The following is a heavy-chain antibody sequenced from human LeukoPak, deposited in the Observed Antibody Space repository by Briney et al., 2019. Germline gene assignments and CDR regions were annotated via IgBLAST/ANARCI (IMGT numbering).Heavy chain of an antibody. V-gene: IGHV1-2*02. D-gene: IGHD3-10*01. CDR3: ARSWGLMVRGVTPLQVPDY. CDR2: INPNSGGT. CDR1: GYTFTGYY. J-gene: IGHJ4*02. Sequence: ASVKVSCTASGYTFTGYYMHWVGQDPGQGLEWMGWINPNSGGTNYAQKFQGRVTMTRDTSISTAYMELSRLRSDDTAVYYCARSWGLMVRGVTPLQVPDYWGQGTLVTVSS.